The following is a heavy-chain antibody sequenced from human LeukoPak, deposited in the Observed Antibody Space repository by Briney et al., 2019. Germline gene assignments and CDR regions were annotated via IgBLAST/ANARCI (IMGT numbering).Heavy chain of an antibody. CDR1: GFTFSSYN. Sequence: GGSLRLSCEASGFTFSSYNMNWVRQAPGKGLEWVSSISSTSSYIYYTDSVKGRFTVSRDNAKNSLYLQMHSLRVEDTAVYYCASGGSYPFWGRGTLVTVSS. V-gene: IGHV3-21*01. D-gene: IGHD1-26*01. CDR3: ASGGSYPF. CDR2: ISSTSSYI. J-gene: IGHJ2*01.